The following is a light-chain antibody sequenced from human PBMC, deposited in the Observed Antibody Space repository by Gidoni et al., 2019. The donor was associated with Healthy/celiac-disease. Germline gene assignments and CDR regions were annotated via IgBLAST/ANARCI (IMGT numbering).Light chain of an antibody. Sequence: SYELTQPPSVSVPPGQTASITCPGAKLGDKYACWYQQKPGQSPVLVIYQDSKRPSGIPERFSGSNSGNTATLTISGTQAMDEADYYCQAWDSSTYVFGTGTKVTVL. CDR1: KLGDKY. J-gene: IGLJ1*01. V-gene: IGLV3-1*01. CDR2: QDS. CDR3: QAWDSSTYV.